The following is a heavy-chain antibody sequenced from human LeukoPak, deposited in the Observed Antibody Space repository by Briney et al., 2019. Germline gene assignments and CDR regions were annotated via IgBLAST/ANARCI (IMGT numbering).Heavy chain of an antibody. CDR1: GYTFTSYG. CDR3: ARWDWNDSARDY. Sequence: ASVKVSCKASGYTFTSYGISWVRQAPGRGLEGMGWISAYNGNTNYAQKLQGRVTMTTDTSTSAAYMVLRSLRSDDTAVYYCARWDWNDSARDYWGQGTLVSVSS. V-gene: IGHV1-18*04. J-gene: IGHJ4*02. CDR2: ISAYNGNT. D-gene: IGHD1-1*01.